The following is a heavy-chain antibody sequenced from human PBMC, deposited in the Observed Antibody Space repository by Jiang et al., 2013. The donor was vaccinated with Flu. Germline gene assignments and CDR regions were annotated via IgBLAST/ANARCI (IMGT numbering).Heavy chain of an antibody. CDR1: GFTFSSYG. Sequence: VQLLESGGGVVQPGRSLRLSCAASGFTFSSYGMHWVRQAPGKGLEWVAVISYDGSNKYYADSVKGRFTISRDNSKNTLYLQMNSLRAEDTAVYYCAKXRVHGDGDWYFDLVGPW. CDR2: ISYDGSNK. V-gene: IGHV3-30*18. D-gene: IGHD4-17*01. J-gene: IGHJ2*01. CDR3: AKXRVHGDGDWYFDL.